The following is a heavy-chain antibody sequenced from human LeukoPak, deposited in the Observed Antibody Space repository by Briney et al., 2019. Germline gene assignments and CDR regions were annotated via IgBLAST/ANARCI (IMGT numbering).Heavy chain of an antibody. V-gene: IGHV1-69*13. Sequence: SVKVSCKASGGTFSSYAISWVRQAPGQGLEWMGGIIPIFGTANYAQKFQGRVTITADESTSTAYLELSSLRSEDTAVYYCAREQGMGGPYYVDYWGQGTLVTVSS. CDR2: IIPIFGTA. CDR1: GGTFSSYA. D-gene: IGHD1-14*01. J-gene: IGHJ4*02. CDR3: AREQGMGGPYYVDY.